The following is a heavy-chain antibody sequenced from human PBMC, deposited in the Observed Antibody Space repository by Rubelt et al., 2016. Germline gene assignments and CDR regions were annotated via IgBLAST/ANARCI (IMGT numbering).Heavy chain of an antibody. Sequence: QVQLVQSGAEVKKPGSSVKVSCKASGGTFSSYAISWVRQAPGQGLEWMGRIIPILGIATSAQKFQGRVTITADKSTRTAYMELSSLRSEDTAVYYCARGVEYYYGSGTNWFDPWGQGTLVTVSS. CDR2: IIPILGIA. D-gene: IGHD3-10*01. J-gene: IGHJ5*02. CDR3: ARGVEYYYGSGTNWFDP. CDR1: GGTFSSYA. V-gene: IGHV1-69*04.